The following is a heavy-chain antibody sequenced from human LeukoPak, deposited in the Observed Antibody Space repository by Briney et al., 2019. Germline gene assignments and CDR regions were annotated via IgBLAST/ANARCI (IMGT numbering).Heavy chain of an antibody. CDR2: IIPIFGTA. J-gene: IGHJ6*03. Sequence: ASVKVSCKASGGTFSSYAISWVRQAPGQGLEWMGGIIPIFGTANYAQKFQGRVTITADKSTSTAYMELSSLRSEDTAVYYCAREVVVVAATTLLKVYYYYYMDVWGKGTTVTVSS. D-gene: IGHD2-15*01. V-gene: IGHV1-69*06. CDR1: GGTFSSYA. CDR3: AREVVVVAATTLLKVYYYYYMDV.